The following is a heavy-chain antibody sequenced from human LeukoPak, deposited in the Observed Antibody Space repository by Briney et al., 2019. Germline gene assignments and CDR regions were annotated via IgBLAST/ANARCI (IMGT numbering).Heavy chain of an antibody. J-gene: IGHJ6*02. CDR1: GVTLSNYA. V-gene: IGHV3-23*01. CDR2: ISSSGSGGNT. Sequence: GGSLRLSCVASGVTLSNYAMSWARQAPGKGLEWVSGISSSGSGGNTYYAGSVKGRFTISRDNSKNTLYLQMNSLRAEDTAVYYCAREVSKLELWISMDVWGQGTTVTVSS. D-gene: IGHD1-7*01. CDR3: AREVSKLELWISMDV.